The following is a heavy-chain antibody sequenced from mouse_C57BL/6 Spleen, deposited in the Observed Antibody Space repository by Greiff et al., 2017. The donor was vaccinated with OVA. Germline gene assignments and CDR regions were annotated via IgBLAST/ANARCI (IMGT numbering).Heavy chain of an antibody. J-gene: IGHJ3*01. CDR3: ARDDQGAWFAY. CDR1: GYTFTDYN. Sequence: DVKLVESGPELVKPGASVKMSCKASGYTFTDYNMHWVKQSHGKSLEWIGYINPNNGGNSYNQKFKGKATLTVNKSSSTAYKMLRSLTSEDAAVYYCARDDQGAWFAYWGQGTLVTVSA. CDR2: INPNNGGN. V-gene: IGHV1-22*01.